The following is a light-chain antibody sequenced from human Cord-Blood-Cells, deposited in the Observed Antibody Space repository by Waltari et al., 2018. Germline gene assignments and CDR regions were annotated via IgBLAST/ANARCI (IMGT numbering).Light chain of an antibody. CDR1: SSDVGGYNY. J-gene: IGLJ3*02. Sequence: QSALTQPASVSGSPGQTITISCTGTSSDVGGYNYVSWYQQHPGKAPILMMYEVSKRPSGVSNGFSVSKSGNTASLTISGLQAEDEADYYCCSYASSSTWVFGGGTKLTVL. CDR2: EVS. CDR3: CSYASSSTWV. V-gene: IGLV2-23*02.